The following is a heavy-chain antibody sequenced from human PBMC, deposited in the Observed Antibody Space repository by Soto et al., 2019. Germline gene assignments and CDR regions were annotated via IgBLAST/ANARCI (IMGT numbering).Heavy chain of an antibody. D-gene: IGHD6-19*01. CDR3: ARNEAGKGSIDWFDH. CDR1: GGSISSSSYY. Sequence: SETLSLTCTVSGGSISSSSYYWGWIRQPPGKGLEWIGSIYYSGSTYYNPSLKSRVTISVDTSKNQFSLKLSSVTAADTAVYYCARNEAGKGSIDWFDHWGQGALVTVSS. V-gene: IGHV4-39*01. CDR2: IYYSGST. J-gene: IGHJ5*02.